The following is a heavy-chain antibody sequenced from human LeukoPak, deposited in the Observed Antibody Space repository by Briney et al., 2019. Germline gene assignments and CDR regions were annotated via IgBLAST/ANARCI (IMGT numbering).Heavy chain of an antibody. D-gene: IGHD2-8*02. Sequence: GGSLRLSCAASGFTFSSYAMSWVRQAPGKGLEWISSISGGSTYIYYADSVRGRFTISRDNAKNSVYLQMNSLRGEDTAVYYCARDDVTTNGGVIADSRLFDIWGQGTMVTVSS. CDR3: ARDDVTTNGGVIADSRLFDI. V-gene: IGHV3-21*01. J-gene: IGHJ3*02. CDR1: GFTFSSYA. CDR2: ISGGSTYI.